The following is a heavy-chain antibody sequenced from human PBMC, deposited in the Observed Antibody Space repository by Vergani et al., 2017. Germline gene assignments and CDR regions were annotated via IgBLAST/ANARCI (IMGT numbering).Heavy chain of an antibody. V-gene: IGHV4-38-2*02. CDR3: GVIMVRSPRPDNWFDS. CDR1: GYSISRGFY. Sequence: QIQLQESGPGLVKPPETLSLTCSVSGYSISRGFYWAWIRQTPEKGLEWIDGMFHTGEASNSPSLQSRVAFSMDTSKNQFSLQLTSVTAADTAVYFCGVIMVRSPRPDNWFDSWGRGTLVTVSS. D-gene: IGHD3-10*01. CDR2: MFHTGEA. J-gene: IGHJ5*01.